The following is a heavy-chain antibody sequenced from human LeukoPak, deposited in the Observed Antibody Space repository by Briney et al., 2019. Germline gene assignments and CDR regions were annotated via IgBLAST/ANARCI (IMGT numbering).Heavy chain of an antibody. CDR2: INSDGSST. J-gene: IGHJ6*02. V-gene: IGHV3-74*01. Sequence: GGSLRLSCTTSGFTFSSFWMYWVHQAPGKGLVWVSHINSDGSSTSYADSVKGRFTISRDNSKNTLFLQMNSLRAEDTAVYYCAKNLYCGGGSCYPSALGMDVWGQGTTVTVSS. CDR3: AKNLYCGGGSCYPSALGMDV. CDR1: GFTFSSFW. D-gene: IGHD2-15*01.